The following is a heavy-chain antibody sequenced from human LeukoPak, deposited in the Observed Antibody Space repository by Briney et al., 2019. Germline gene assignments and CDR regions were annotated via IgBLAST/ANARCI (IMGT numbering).Heavy chain of an antibody. CDR2: ISSRGDST. CDR1: GLIFSNYA. J-gene: IGHJ4*02. V-gene: IGHV3-23*01. CDR3: VKGPRPDITVAHTVEN. D-gene: IGHD6-19*01. Sequence: PGGSLILSCAASGLIFSNYAMRWVRQVPGSGLEWVSTISSRGDSTYVADSVKGRFTISIDNSKNSLYLQMNTVRAEDTAVYYCVKGPRPDITVAHTVENWGQGTLVTASS.